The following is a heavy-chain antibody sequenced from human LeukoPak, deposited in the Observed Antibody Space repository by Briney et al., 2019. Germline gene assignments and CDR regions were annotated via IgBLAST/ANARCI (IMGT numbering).Heavy chain of an antibody. J-gene: IGHJ5*02. CDR3: AAVRSGSYPPQYNWFDP. CDR1: GYTLTELS. V-gene: IGHV1-24*01. Sequence: GASVKVSCKLSGYTLTELSMHWGRQAPGKGLEWMGGFDPEDGETSYAQKFQGRVTMTEDTSTDTAYMELSSLRSEDTAVYYCAAVRSGSYPPQYNWFDPWGQGTLVTVSS. D-gene: IGHD1-26*01. CDR2: FDPEDGET.